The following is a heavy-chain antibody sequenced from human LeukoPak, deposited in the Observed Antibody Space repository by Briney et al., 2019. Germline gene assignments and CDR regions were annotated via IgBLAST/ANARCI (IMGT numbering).Heavy chain of an antibody. V-gene: IGHV1-24*01. CDR1: GYTLTELS. D-gene: IGHD1-26*01. Sequence: ASVKVSCKVSGYTLTELSMHWVRQAPGKGLEWMGGFDPEDGETIYAQKFQGRVTMTEDTSTDTAYMELSSLRSEDTAVYYCATSGSYLYYFDYWGQGTLVTVSS. CDR3: ATSGSYLYYFDY. CDR2: FDPEDGET. J-gene: IGHJ4*02.